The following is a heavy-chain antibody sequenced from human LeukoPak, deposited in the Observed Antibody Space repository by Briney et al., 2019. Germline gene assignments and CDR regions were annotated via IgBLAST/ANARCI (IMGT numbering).Heavy chain of an antibody. CDR3: AKNLGPFDV. J-gene: IGHJ3*01. V-gene: IGHV3-23*01. CDR2: IGDAGT. Sequence: GGSLRLSCAASGFTFNDFAMTWVRQAPGKGQEWVSSIGDAGTYYADSVKGRFTISRDNSKNMLYLQLNSLRAGDTAMYYCAKNLGPFDVRGQGTMVTVSS. CDR1: GFTFNDFA. D-gene: IGHD3-16*01.